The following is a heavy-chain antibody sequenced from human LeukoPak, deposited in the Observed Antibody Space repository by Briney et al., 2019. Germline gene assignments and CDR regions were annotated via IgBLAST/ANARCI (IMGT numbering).Heavy chain of an antibody. CDR1: GFTFSSYA. D-gene: IGHD3-22*01. Sequence: GGSLRLSCAASGFTFSSYAMSWVRQAPGKGLEWVSAISGSGGSTYYADSVKGRFTISRDNSKNTLYLQMNSLRAEDTAVYYCARGRITMIVVVTPTYYFDYWGQGTLATVSS. CDR2: ISGSGGST. J-gene: IGHJ4*02. V-gene: IGHV3-23*01. CDR3: ARGRITMIVVVTPTYYFDY.